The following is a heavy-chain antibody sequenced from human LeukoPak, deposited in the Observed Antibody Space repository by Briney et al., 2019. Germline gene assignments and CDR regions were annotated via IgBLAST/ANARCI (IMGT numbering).Heavy chain of an antibody. Sequence: SETLSLTCTVSGGSISSYYWSWIRQPPGKGLEWIGYIYYSGSTNYNPSLKTRVTVSLDTSKNQFSLNLISVTAADTAVYYCARSPQGTATTANWLDPWGQGTLVTVSS. V-gene: IGHV4-59*12. CDR2: IYYSGST. CDR1: GGSISSYY. D-gene: IGHD4-17*01. CDR3: ARSPQGTATTANWLDP. J-gene: IGHJ5*02.